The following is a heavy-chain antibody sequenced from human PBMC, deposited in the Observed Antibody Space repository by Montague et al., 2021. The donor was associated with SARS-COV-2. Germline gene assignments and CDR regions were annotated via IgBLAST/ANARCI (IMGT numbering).Heavy chain of an antibody. D-gene: IGHD5-18*01. CDR1: GGSISSYY. J-gene: IGHJ6*02. CDR3: AGIAKYSYGIYYHGMDV. CDR2: IYYSGST. V-gene: IGHV4-59*01. Sequence: SETLSLTCTVSGGSISSYYWSWIRKPPGKGLEWIGYIYYSGSTNYNHSLKSRVTISVDTSKNQFALKLSSVTAADTAVYYCAGIAKYSYGIYYHGMDVWGLVTMDTVAS.